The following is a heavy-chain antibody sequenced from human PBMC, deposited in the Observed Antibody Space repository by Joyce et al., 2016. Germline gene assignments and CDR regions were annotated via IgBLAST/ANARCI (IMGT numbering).Heavy chain of an antibody. CDR2: IYPVDSET. D-gene: IGHD4-17*01. CDR1: GYIFTNYW. V-gene: IGHV5-51*01. Sequence: EVQLVQSGAEVKKPGESLKISCKGFGYIFTNYWIGWVRQVPGKGLEWLGIIYPVDSETRYSPSFQGQVTISADKSNTTAYLQWSSLKASDTAMYYCARQADFGASRPAYWGQGAPVTVSS. J-gene: IGHJ4*02. CDR3: ARQADFGASRPAY.